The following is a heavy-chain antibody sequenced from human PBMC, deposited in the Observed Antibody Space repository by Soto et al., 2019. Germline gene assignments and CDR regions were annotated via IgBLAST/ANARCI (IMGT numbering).Heavy chain of an antibody. D-gene: IGHD3-3*01. CDR3: ARDPNTYDFWAGSFYYHGVHV. Sequence: ASVKVSCKTSGYTFTNYFVHWVRQAHRRGLEWMGTINPGNRITKYALKFQRRFAMTRDTSINTVYLELSSLTSEDTAVYFCARDPNTYDFWAGSFYYHGVHVWGQGXPVTVS. V-gene: IGHV1-46*01. J-gene: IGHJ6*02. CDR2: INPGNRIT. CDR1: GYTFTNYF.